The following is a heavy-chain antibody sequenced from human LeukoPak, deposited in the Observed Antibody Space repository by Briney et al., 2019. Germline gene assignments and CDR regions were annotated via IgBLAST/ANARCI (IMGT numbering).Heavy chain of an antibody. D-gene: IGHD3-3*01. Sequence: GGSLRLSCAASGFTFNSYWMSWVRQAPGKGLEWVAYINQDGSEKYYVDSVKGRFTISRDNAKNSLYLQMDSLRAEDTAVYYCARTGWYYDFWRGVYYYYMDVWGKGTTVTVSS. J-gene: IGHJ6*03. CDR1: GFTFNSYW. CDR2: INQDGSEK. V-gene: IGHV3-7*01. CDR3: ARTGWYYDFWRGVYYYYMDV.